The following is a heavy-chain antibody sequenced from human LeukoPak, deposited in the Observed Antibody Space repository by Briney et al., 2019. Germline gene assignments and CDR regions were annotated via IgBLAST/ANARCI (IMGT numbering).Heavy chain of an antibody. D-gene: IGHD5-18*01. CDR1: GGSIISNRHY. Sequence: SETLSLTCTVSGGSIISNRHYWSWIRQPAGKGLEWIGHIYSSGNTKYNPSLKSRLTMSIDSSKNQFSLILTSVTAADTAVYYCARDNRGSGHSFSATKYWGQGILVTVSS. V-gene: IGHV4-61*09. CDR3: ARDNRGSGHSFSATKY. J-gene: IGHJ4*02. CDR2: IYSSGNT.